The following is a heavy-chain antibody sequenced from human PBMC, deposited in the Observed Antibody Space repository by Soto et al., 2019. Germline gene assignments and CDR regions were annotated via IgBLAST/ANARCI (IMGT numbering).Heavy chain of an antibody. CDR2: MSGSSSTT. Sequence: EVRLLESGGGLVKTGGSLRLSCATSGLTFSNYAMSWVRQAPGGGLEWVSSMSGSSSTTYYAESVRGRFTISRDRSKITLYIQMSNLRADDSALYYCANNQERELPKFIDFFGHITLVTFSS. CDR1: GLTFSNYA. V-gene: IGHV3-23*01. D-gene: IGHD1-7*01. J-gene: IGHJ5*01. CDR3: ANNQERELPKFIDF.